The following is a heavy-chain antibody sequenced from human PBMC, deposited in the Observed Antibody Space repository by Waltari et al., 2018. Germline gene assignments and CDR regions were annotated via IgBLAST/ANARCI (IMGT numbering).Heavy chain of an antibody. Sequence: QFQLVQSGAEVKKPGASVKVSCKVSGSTLTELSLHWLRRAPGKGLEWMGGFDPEDGETIYAQKFQGRVTMTEDTSTDTAYMELSSLRSEDTAVYYCATAPIVGATDWEYWGQGTLVTVSS. V-gene: IGHV1-24*01. D-gene: IGHD1-26*01. J-gene: IGHJ4*02. CDR3: ATAPIVGATDWEY. CDR1: GSTLTELS. CDR2: FDPEDGET.